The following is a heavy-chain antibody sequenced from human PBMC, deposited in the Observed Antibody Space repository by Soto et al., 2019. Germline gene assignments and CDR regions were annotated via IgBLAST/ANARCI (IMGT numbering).Heavy chain of an antibody. CDR1: GYTFTGYY. D-gene: IGHD6-19*01. V-gene: IGHV1-2*02. J-gene: IGHJ3*02. CDR2: INPNSGGT. Sequence: ASVKVSCKASGYTFTGYYMHWVRQAPGQGLEWMGWINPNSGGTNYAQKFQGRVTMTRDTSISTAYMELSRLRSDDTAVYYCAREQQWLVGGALDIWGQGTMVTVSS. CDR3: AREQQWLVGGALDI.